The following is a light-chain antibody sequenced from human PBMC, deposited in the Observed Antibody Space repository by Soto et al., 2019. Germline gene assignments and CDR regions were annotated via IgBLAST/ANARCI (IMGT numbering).Light chain of an antibody. CDR2: EVN. Sequence: QSALSQPASVSGSPGRSITISCTGTSSDVGAYNYVSWYQQRPGKAPQLMIYEVNNRPSGVSHRFSGSKSGNTASLTISGLQAEDESDYYCSSYTTRSTIVFGTGTKVTVL. J-gene: IGLJ1*01. CDR1: SSDVGAYNY. CDR3: SSYTTRSTIV. V-gene: IGLV2-14*01.